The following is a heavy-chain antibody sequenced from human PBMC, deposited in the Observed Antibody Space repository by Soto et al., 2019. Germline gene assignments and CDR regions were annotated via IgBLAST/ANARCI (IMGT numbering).Heavy chain of an antibody. Sequence: LRLSCGASGFSFSGSWMSWVRQAPGKGLEWVATIKQDGGETWYMDPVKGRFTVSRDNAKNSLFLQLSSLRAEDTAVYYCARVSGYGGVTFDYWGQGTPVTVSS. V-gene: IGHV3-7*01. J-gene: IGHJ4*02. CDR1: GFSFSGSW. CDR2: IKQDGGET. CDR3: ARVSGYGGVTFDY. D-gene: IGHD5-12*01.